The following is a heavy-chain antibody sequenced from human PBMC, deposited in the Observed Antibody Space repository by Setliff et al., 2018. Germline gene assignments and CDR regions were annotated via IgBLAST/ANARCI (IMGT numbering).Heavy chain of an antibody. CDR1: GGAIRSHY. CDR2: INHSGST. Sequence: PSETLSLTCAVSGGAIRSHYWGWIRQPPGKGLEWIAEINHSGSTNYNPSLKSRVTISVDTSRNQFSLRLSSVTAADTAVYYCASPRRDDLDSPFDAFDIWGQGTKVTVSS. V-gene: IGHV4-34*01. CDR3: ASPRRDDLDSPFDAFDI. D-gene: IGHD3-3*01. J-gene: IGHJ3*02.